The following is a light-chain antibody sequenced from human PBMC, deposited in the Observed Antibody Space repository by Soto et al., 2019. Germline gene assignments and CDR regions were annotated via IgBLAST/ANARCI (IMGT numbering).Light chain of an antibody. V-gene: IGKV1-27*01. CDR1: QGISTY. CDR2: AAS. J-gene: IGKJ1*01. CDR3: QNYNCAPWT. Sequence: DIQMTQSPSSLSASVGDRVTITCRASQGISTYLVWYQQQPGTVPKLLIFAASTLQSGVPSRFSGSGSGTDFTLTISSLQPEDVATYYCQNYNCAPWTFGQGTKVEIK.